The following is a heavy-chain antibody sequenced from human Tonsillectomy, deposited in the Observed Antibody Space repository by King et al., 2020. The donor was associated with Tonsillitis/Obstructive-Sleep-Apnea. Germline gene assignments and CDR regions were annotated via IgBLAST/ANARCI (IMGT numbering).Heavy chain of an antibody. D-gene: IGHD1-1*01. CDR3: AARVRMYTYYNYFYYMDV. CDR2: IYGGGVT. Sequence: VQLVESGGGLVQPGGPLRLSCAASGFTVSSIYMSWVRQTPGKGLEWVSVIYGGGVTYYADSVKGRFTISRHNSNNTLYLQMNSLRVEDTAVYFCAARVRMYTYYNYFYYMDVWGKGTTVTVSS. J-gene: IGHJ6*03. V-gene: IGHV3-53*04. CDR1: GFTVSSIY.